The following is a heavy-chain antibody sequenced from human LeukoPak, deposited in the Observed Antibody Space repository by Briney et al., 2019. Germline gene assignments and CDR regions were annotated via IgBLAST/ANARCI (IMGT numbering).Heavy chain of an antibody. CDR3: AIVVVAGSFDY. CDR2: IIPIFGTA. CDR1: GGTFGSYA. V-gene: IGHV1-69*06. D-gene: IGHD2-15*01. J-gene: IGHJ4*02. Sequence: ASVKVSCKASGGTFGSYAISWVRQAPGQGLEWMGGIIPIFGTANYAQKFQGRVTITADKSTSTAYMELSSLRSEDTAVYYCAIVVVAGSFDYWGQGTLVTVSS.